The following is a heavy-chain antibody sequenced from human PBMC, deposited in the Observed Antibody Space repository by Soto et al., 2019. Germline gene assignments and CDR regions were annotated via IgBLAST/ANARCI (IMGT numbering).Heavy chain of an antibody. CDR1: GFSFSYYG. Sequence: EVQLVESGGGLVQPGGSLRLSCAASGFSFSYYGMNWVRQAPGKGLEWVSYISTSSSNIYYADSVKGRFTISRDNPKNSRSLQMNSLRAADTAFYYCARETSTGNYYMDVWGKGTTVTVSS. J-gene: IGHJ6*03. D-gene: IGHD2-2*01. V-gene: IGHV3-48*01. CDR3: ARETSTGNYYMDV. CDR2: ISTSSSNI.